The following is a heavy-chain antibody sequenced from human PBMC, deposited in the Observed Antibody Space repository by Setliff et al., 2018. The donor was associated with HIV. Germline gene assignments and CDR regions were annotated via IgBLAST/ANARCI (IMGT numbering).Heavy chain of an antibody. J-gene: IGHJ4*02. Sequence: SETLSLTCAVSGYSITTGYQWGWIRQSPGKGPEWIGHINTSGSTKYNPSLKSRLTMSIDSSGNQFSLTLTSVTAADTAVYYCARDPNTGWYYLDFWGPGALVTVSS. CDR2: INTSGST. CDR3: ARDPNTGWYYLDF. V-gene: IGHV4-38-2*02. CDR1: GYSITTGYQ. D-gene: IGHD6-19*01.